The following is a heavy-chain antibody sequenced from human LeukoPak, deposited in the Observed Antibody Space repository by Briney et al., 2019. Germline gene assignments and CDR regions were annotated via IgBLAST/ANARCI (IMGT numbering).Heavy chain of an antibody. CDR2: INPAGDT. Sequence: PGGSLRLSCAASGFTFSTYDMHWVRQATGKGLEWVSGINPAGDTYYPGSVKGRFTISREDAKNCFFLQMTSLRVGDTAVYYCARGDCSGGSCSSMDVWGQGTTVTVSS. V-gene: IGHV3-13*04. CDR3: ARGDCSGGSCSSMDV. CDR1: GFTFSTYD. D-gene: IGHD2-15*01. J-gene: IGHJ6*02.